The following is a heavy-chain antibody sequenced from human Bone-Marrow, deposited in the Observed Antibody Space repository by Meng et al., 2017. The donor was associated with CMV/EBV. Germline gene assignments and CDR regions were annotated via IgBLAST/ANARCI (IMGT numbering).Heavy chain of an antibody. J-gene: IGHJ5*02. V-gene: IGHV1-8*03. Sequence: ASVKVSCKASGYTFTSYDINWVRQATGQGLEWMGWMNPNSGNTGYAQKFQGRVTITRNTSISTAYMELSSLRSKDTAVYYCARGGTGILSTSFDPWGQGTLVTVSS. CDR3: ARGGTGILSTSFDP. CDR1: GYTFTSYD. D-gene: IGHD2-15*01. CDR2: MNPNSGNT.